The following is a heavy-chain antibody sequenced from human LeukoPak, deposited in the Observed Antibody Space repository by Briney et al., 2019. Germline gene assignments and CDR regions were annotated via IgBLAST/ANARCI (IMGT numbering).Heavy chain of an antibody. CDR3: ARGGSRVVTYGNFDY. D-gene: IGHD2-21*02. J-gene: IGHJ4*02. CDR2: IYSGGST. CDR1: GFTVSSNY. V-gene: IGHV3-53*01. Sequence: GGSLRLSCAASGFTVSSNYMSWVRQAPGKGLEWVSVIYSGGSTYYADSVKSRFTISRDNSKNTLYLQMNSLRAEDTAVYYCARGGSRVVTYGNFDYWGQGTLVTVSS.